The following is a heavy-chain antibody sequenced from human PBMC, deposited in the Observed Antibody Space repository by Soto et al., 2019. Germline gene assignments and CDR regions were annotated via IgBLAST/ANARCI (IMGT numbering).Heavy chain of an antibody. D-gene: IGHD4-17*01. CDR3: ARDRLGDYGPAYYYYYMDV. J-gene: IGHJ6*03. Sequence: PGGSLRLSCAASGFTVSSNYMSWVRQAPGKGLEWVSVIYSGGSTYYADSVKGRFTISRHNSKNTLYLQMNSLRAEDTAVYYCARDRLGDYGPAYYYYYMDVWGKGTTVTVSS. CDR2: IYSGGST. CDR1: GFTVSSNY. V-gene: IGHV3-53*04.